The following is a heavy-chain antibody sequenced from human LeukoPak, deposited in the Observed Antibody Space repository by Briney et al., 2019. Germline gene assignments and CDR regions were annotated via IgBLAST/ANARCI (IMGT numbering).Heavy chain of an antibody. D-gene: IGHD3-22*01. J-gene: IGHJ3*02. CDR3: AKCRITMIVADAFDI. CDR1: GFTFNIYG. CDR2: ISYDGIDE. V-gene: IGHV3-30*18. Sequence: GGSLRLSCAASGFTFNIYGMHWVRQAPGKGLEWVAVISYDGIDEYYADSVKGRFTISRDNSKNTMYLQVNSLRSEDTAVYYCAKCRITMIVADAFDIWGLGTMVTVTS.